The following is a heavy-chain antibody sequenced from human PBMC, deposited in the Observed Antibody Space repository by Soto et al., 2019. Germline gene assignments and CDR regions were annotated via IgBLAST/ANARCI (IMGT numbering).Heavy chain of an antibody. V-gene: IGHV4-59*02. D-gene: IGHD3-9*01. CDR2: IYYSGST. Sequence: PSESLSLTCAVSGGSVSSYYWSWIRQPLGKGLEWIGYIYYSGSTNYNPSLKSRVTISVDTSKNQFSLKLSSVTAADTAVYYCARDSRDDILTGYWNWFDPWGQGTLVTVSS. CDR3: ARDSRDDILTGYWNWFDP. J-gene: IGHJ5*02. CDR1: GGSVSSYY.